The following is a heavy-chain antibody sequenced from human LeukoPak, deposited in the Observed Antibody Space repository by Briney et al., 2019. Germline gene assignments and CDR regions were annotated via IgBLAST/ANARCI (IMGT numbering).Heavy chain of an antibody. CDR1: GFTFSDYY. Sequence: GGSLRLSCAASGFTFSDYYMSWIRQAPGKGLEWVSYISSSSSYTNYADSVKGRFTISRDNAKNSLYLQMNSLRAEDTAVYYCASSYCSSTSCPPSVYYYYGMGVWGQGTTVTVSS. CDR2: ISSSSSYT. V-gene: IGHV3-11*06. J-gene: IGHJ6*02. CDR3: ASSYCSSTSCPPSVYYYYGMGV. D-gene: IGHD2-2*01.